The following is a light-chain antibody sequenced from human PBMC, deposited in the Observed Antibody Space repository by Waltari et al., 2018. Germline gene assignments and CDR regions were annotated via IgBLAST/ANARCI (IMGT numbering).Light chain of an antibody. V-gene: IGLV2-23*01. CDR1: NSDVGTYNL. CDR3: CSYAGSSTYVL. CDR2: EGS. Sequence: QSALTQPASVSGSLGPPITISCTGANSDVGTYNLVSWYQQHPGKAPKLMIYEGSKRPSGVSNRFSGSQSGNTASLTISGLQAEDDGDYYCCSYAGSSTYVLFGGGTKLTVL. J-gene: IGLJ2*01.